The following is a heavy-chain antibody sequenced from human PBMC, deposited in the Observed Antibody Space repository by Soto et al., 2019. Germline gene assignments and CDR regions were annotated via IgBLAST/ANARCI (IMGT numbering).Heavy chain of an antibody. Sequence: QVQLQESGPGLVKPSGTLSLTCAVSGGSISSSNWWSWVRQPPGKGLERIGEIYHSGSTNYNPSLNSRVTISVDRSKYQFSLKLSAVTAADTAVYYCARDGGAFWSGYYNHYGMDVWGQGTTVTVSS. CDR3: ARDGGAFWSGYYNHYGMDV. V-gene: IGHV4-4*02. J-gene: IGHJ6*02. D-gene: IGHD3-3*01. CDR2: IYHSGST. CDR1: GGSISSSNW.